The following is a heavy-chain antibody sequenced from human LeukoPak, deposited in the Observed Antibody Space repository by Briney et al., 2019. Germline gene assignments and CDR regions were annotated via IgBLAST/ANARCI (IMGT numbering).Heavy chain of an antibody. Sequence: GGSLRLSCAASGFTLSSYWMSWVRQAPGKGLEWVSGISPSGGITYYTDSVKGRFTISRDNSKNTQSLQMNSLRAEDTAVYYCAELGITMIGGVWGKGTTVTISS. D-gene: IGHD3-10*02. J-gene: IGHJ6*04. V-gene: IGHV3-23*01. CDR3: AELGITMIGGV. CDR1: GFTLSSYW. CDR2: ISPSGGIT.